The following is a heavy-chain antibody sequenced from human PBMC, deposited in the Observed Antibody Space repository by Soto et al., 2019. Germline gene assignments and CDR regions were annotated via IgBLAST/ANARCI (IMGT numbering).Heavy chain of an antibody. CDR2: IYYSGST. CDR3: AGLYYDYIWGSYRYFPY. V-gene: IGHV4-59*01. J-gene: IGHJ4*02. Sequence: TSETLSLTCTVSGGSISSYYWSWIRQPPGKGLEWIGYIYYSGSTNYNPSLKSRVTISVDTSKNQFSLKLSSVTAADTAVYYCAGLYYDYIWGSYRYFPYWGQGTLVTVSS. CDR1: GGSISSYY. D-gene: IGHD3-16*02.